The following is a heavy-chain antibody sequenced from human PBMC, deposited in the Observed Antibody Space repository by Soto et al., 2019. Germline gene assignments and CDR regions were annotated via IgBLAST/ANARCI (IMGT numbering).Heavy chain of an antibody. CDR3: ARDLYDSSGYPEAFFDY. J-gene: IGHJ4*02. V-gene: IGHV1-69*13. CDR2: IIPIFGTA. Sequence: SVKVSCKASGGTFSSYAISWVRQAPGQGLEWMGGIIPIFGTANYAQKFQGRVTITADESTSTAYMELSSLRSEDTAVYYCARDLYDSSGYPEAFFDYWGQGTLVTVSS. CDR1: GGTFSSYA. D-gene: IGHD3-22*01.